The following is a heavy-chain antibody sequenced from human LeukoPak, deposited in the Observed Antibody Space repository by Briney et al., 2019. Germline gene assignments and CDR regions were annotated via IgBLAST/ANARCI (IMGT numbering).Heavy chain of an antibody. CDR1: GFTFSSYW. V-gene: IGHV3-7*01. D-gene: IGHD3-3*01. Sequence: GGSLRLSCAASGFTFSSYWMSWVRQAPGKGLEWVANIKQDGSEKYYVDSVKGRFTISRDNAKNSPYLQMNSLRAEDTAVYYCARDSIFGVVNEPPYYYYGMDVWGQGTTVTVSS. J-gene: IGHJ6*02. CDR2: IKQDGSEK. CDR3: ARDSIFGVVNEPPYYYYGMDV.